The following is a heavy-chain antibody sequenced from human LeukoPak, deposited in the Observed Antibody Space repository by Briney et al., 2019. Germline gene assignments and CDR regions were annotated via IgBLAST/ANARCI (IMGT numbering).Heavy chain of an antibody. CDR1: GGSISSGGYY. V-gene: IGHV4-31*03. J-gene: IGHJ4*02. CDR2: IYYSGST. CDR3: ARTAPDYYDSSGYYPPGFDY. D-gene: IGHD3-22*01. Sequence: PSETLSLTCIVSGGSISSGGYYWSWIRQHPGKGLEWIGYIYYSGSTYYNPSLKSRVTISVDTSKNQFSLKLSSVTAADTAVYYCARTAPDYYDSSGYYPPGFDYWGQGTLVTVSS.